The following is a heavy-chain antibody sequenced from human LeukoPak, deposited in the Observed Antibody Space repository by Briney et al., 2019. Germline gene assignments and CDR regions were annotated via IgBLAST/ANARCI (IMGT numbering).Heavy chain of an antibody. V-gene: IGHV3-23*01. D-gene: IGHD3-22*01. CDR2: ICGHGISI. Sequence: GGYLRLSCEASGFTFSNYAMSWVRQAPGNGLEWGSGICGHGISIYYADSVKGRFTISRDNSKSTLYLVMNSLRAEDTAVYYCARVWSSGYTKDYWGQGTLVTVSS. CDR1: GFTFSNYA. J-gene: IGHJ4*02. CDR3: ARVWSSGYTKDY.